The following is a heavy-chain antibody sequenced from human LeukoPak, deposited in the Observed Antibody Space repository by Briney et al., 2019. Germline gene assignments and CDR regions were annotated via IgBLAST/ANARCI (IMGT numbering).Heavy chain of an antibody. V-gene: IGHV3-30*02. CDR1: GFTFSSYG. CDR2: IRYDGSNK. Sequence: GGSLRLSCAASGFTFSSYGMHWVRQAPGKGLEWVAFIRYDGSNKYYADSVKGRFTISRDNSKNTLYLQMNSLRAEDTAVYYCAKDHWAYYYDSSGYRGFDYWGQGTLVTVSS. D-gene: IGHD3-22*01. J-gene: IGHJ4*02. CDR3: AKDHWAYYYDSSGYRGFDY.